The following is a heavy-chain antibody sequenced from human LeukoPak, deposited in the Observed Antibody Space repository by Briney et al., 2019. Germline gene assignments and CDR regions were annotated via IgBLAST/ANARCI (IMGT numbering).Heavy chain of an antibody. Sequence: QPGGSLRLSCVASGFPFSSYWMTWVRQAPGKGLEWVANIKQDGSEKYYVDSVKGRFTISRDNAKNSLYLQMNSLRAEDTAVYYCARVSGNYYRWFDSWGQGTLVTVSS. V-gene: IGHV3-7*03. CDR2: IKQDGSEK. J-gene: IGHJ5*01. D-gene: IGHD1-26*01. CDR1: GFPFSSYW. CDR3: ARVSGNYYRWFDS.